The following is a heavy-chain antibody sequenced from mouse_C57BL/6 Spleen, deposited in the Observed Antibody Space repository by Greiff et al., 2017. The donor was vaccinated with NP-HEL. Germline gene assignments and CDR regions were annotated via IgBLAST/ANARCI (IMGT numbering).Heavy chain of an antibody. J-gene: IGHJ1*03. Sequence: DVQLQESGPGLVKPSQSLSLTCSVTGYSITSGYYWNWIRQFPGNKLEWMGYISYDGSNNYNPSLKNRISITRDTSKNQFFLKLNSVTTEDTATYYCARDFNYYYGSSPTWGTGTTVTVSS. D-gene: IGHD1-1*01. V-gene: IGHV3-6*01. CDR1: GYSITSGYY. CDR3: ARDFNYYYGSSPT. CDR2: ISYDGSN.